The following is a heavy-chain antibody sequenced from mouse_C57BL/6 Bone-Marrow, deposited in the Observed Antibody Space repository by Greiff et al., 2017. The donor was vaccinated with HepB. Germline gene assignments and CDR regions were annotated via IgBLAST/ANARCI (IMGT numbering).Heavy chain of an antibody. V-gene: IGHV5-12*01. D-gene: IGHD2-4*01. J-gene: IGHJ3*01. CDR3: ARPYDYDVGWFAY. CDR1: GFTFSDYY. CDR2: ISNGGGST. Sequence: DVMLVESGGGLVQPGGSLKLSCAASGFTFSDYYMYWVRQTPEKRLEWVAYISNGGGSTYYPDTVKGRFTISRDNAKNTLYLQMSRLKSEDTAMYYCARPYDYDVGWFAYWGQGTLVTVSA.